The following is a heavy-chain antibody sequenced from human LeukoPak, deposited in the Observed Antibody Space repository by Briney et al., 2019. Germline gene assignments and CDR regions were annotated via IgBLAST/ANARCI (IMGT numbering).Heavy chain of an antibody. CDR2: VYSGGGT. CDR1: GGSLSDNY. CDR3: PRRRFAVPGTVWFDP. D-gene: IGHD6-19*01. Sequence: SETLSLTCSVSGGSLSDNYWVWLRQPPGRGLEWVGYVYSGGGTSYNPSLKSRLTISVDTSQNRFYLKLTSVTAADTALYYCPRRRFAVPGTVWFDPWGQGTLVTVSS. J-gene: IGHJ5*02. V-gene: IGHV4-4*09.